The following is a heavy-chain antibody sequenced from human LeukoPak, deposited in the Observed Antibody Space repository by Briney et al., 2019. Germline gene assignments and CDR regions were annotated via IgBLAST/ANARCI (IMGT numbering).Heavy chain of an antibody. CDR3: ARGYSGYGLPGPLFDY. Sequence: GASVKVSCKASGYTFTSYDINWVRQATGQGLEWMGWMNPNSGNTGYAQKFQGRVTITRNTSISTAYMELSSLRSDDTAVYYCARGYSGYGLPGPLFDYWGQGTLVTVSS. J-gene: IGHJ4*02. D-gene: IGHD5-12*01. CDR2: MNPNSGNT. CDR1: GYTFTSYD. V-gene: IGHV1-8*03.